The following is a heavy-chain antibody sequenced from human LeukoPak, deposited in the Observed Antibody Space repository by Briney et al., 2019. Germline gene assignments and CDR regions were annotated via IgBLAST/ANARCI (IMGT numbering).Heavy chain of an antibody. CDR1: GFTSKSYE. J-gene: IGHJ4*02. V-gene: IGHV3-48*03. CDR2: ISSSGTTI. D-gene: IGHD4-17*01. CDR3: PRDRYGDENY. Sequence: GGSLRLSCVASGFTSKSYEMNWVRQAPGKGLEWISYISSSGTTIYYADSVKGRFTISRDNAKNSLYLQMNTLRVDDTAVYYCPRDRYGDENYWGQGTLVTVSS.